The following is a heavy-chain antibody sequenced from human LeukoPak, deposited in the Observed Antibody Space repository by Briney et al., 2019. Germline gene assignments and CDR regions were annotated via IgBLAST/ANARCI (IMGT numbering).Heavy chain of an antibody. CDR2: IQYDGSNK. Sequence: PGGFLRLSCAASGFTFSNYGMHWVRQAPGKGLEWVAFIQYDGSNKYYADSVKGRFTISRDNSKNTLYLQMNSLRAEDTALYYCANRYCSGGSCHRDYWGQGTLVTVSS. CDR1: GFTFSNYG. D-gene: IGHD2-15*01. V-gene: IGHV3-30*02. J-gene: IGHJ4*02. CDR3: ANRYCSGGSCHRDY.